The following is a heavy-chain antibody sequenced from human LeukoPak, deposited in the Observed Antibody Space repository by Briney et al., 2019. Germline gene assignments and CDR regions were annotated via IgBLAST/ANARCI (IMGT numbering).Heavy chain of an antibody. J-gene: IGHJ4*02. CDR2: INSDGSST. CDR3: ARERITMVRGVRYFDY. Sequence: PGGSLRLSCAASGFTFSTYWMHWVRQAPGKGLVWVSRINSDGSSTSYADSVKGRFTISRDNAKNTLYLQMNSLRAEDTAVYYCARERITMVRGVRYFDYWGQGTLVTVSS. CDR1: GFTFSTYW. V-gene: IGHV3-74*01. D-gene: IGHD3-10*01.